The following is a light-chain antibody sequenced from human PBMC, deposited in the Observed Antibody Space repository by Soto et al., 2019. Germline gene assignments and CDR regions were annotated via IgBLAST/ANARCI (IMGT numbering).Light chain of an antibody. CDR3: QKYNNAVFT. CDR2: AAS. CDR1: QGISSY. Sequence: DIPMTQSPSSLSASVGDRVTITCRASQGISSYLAWYQQRPGKVPKLLIYAASTLQSGVPSRFSGSGSGTDFTLTISSLQPEDVATYYCQKYNNAVFTFGPGTKVDIK. V-gene: IGKV1-27*01. J-gene: IGKJ3*01.